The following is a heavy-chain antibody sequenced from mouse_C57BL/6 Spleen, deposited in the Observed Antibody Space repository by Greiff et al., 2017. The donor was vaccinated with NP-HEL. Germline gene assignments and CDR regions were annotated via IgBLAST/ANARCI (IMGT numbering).Heavy chain of an antibody. CDR1: GFTFSSYG. Sequence: DVMLVESGGDLVKPGGSLKLSCAASGFTFSSYGMSWVRQTPDKRLEWVATISSGGSYTYYPDSVKGRFTISRDNAKNTLYLQMSSLKSEDTAMYYCARRDGSPAWFAYWGQGTLVTVSA. D-gene: IGHD2-3*01. V-gene: IGHV5-6*02. J-gene: IGHJ3*01. CDR2: ISSGGSYT. CDR3: ARRDGSPAWFAY.